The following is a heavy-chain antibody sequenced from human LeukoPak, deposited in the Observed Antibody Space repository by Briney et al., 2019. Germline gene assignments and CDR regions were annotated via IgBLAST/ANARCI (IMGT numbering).Heavy chain of an antibody. V-gene: IGHV3-23*01. CDR2: ISGSGGST. Sequence: GGSLRLSCAASGLTFSSYAMSWVRQAPGKGLEWVSAISGSGGSTYYADSVKGRFTISRDNSKNTLYLQMNSLRAEDTAVYYCAKDPRYYDFWSGYYSSHNWFDPWGQGTLVTVSS. CDR3: AKDPRYYDFWSGYYSSHNWFDP. J-gene: IGHJ5*02. D-gene: IGHD3-3*01. CDR1: GLTFSSYA.